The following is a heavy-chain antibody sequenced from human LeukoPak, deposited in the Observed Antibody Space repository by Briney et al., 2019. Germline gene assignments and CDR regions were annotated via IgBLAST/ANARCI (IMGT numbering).Heavy chain of an antibody. CDR3: AKGVSSSWSNDAFDI. CDR1: GFTLSTYA. D-gene: IGHD6-13*01. CDR2: ISGSGDTT. J-gene: IGHJ3*02. V-gene: IGHV3-23*01. Sequence: GGSLRLSCAASGFTLSTYAMTWVRQAPGKGLEWVSAISGSGDTTYYADSVKGRFTISRDTSKNTLYLQMSSLRAEDTAVYYCAKGVSSSWSNDAFDIWGQGTMVTASS.